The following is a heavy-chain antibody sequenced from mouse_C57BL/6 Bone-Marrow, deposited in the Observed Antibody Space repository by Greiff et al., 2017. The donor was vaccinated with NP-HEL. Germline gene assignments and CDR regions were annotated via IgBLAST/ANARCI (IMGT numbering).Heavy chain of an antibody. J-gene: IGHJ1*03. CDR1: GYTFTSYW. CDR2: IDPSDSYT. CDR3: ARSIYWSFDV. Sequence: VQLQQPGAELVMPGASVKLSCKASGYTFTSYWMHWVKQRPGQGLEWIGEIDPSDSYTNYNQKFKGKSTLTVDKSSSTAYMQLSSLTSEDSAVYYCARSIYWSFDVWGTGTTVTVSS. V-gene: IGHV1-69*01. D-gene: IGHD2-3*01.